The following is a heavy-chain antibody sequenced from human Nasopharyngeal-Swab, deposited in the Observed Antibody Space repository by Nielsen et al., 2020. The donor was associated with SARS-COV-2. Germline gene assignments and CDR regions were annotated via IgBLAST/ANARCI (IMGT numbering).Heavy chain of an antibody. Sequence: ASVKVSCKASGYTFTKHYIHWVRLAPGQGLEWLGRVNPNTGGTNDSPKFQGRVTMTRDTSINTAYMELSRLTSDDTAVYYCARGEYADYSELDFWGHGTLVTVSS. CDR3: ARGEYADYSELDF. CDR2: VNPNTGGT. CDR1: GYTFTKHY. J-gene: IGHJ4*01. V-gene: IGHV1-2*06. D-gene: IGHD4/OR15-4a*01.